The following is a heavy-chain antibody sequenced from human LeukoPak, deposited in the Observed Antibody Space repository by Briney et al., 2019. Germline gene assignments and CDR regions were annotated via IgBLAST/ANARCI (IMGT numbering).Heavy chain of an antibody. CDR2: ISGSGGST. J-gene: IGHJ4*02. V-gene: IGHV3-23*01. Sequence: GGSLRLSCAASGFTFSSYAMSWVRQAPGKGLEWVSAISGSGGSTYYADSVKGRFTISRDNSKNTLYLQMNSLRAEDTAVYYCGKGSSSWYRVHFDYWGQGTLVTVSS. CDR3: GKGSSSWYRVHFDY. CDR1: GFTFSSYA. D-gene: IGHD6-13*01.